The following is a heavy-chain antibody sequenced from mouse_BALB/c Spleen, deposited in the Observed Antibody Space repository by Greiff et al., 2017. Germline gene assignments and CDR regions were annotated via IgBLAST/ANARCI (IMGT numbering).Heavy chain of an antibody. CDR1: GYTFTSYV. CDR2: INPYNDGT. CDR3: AREGYGNYAWFAY. Sequence: EVKLMESGPELVKPGASVKMSCKASGYTFTSYVMHWVKQKPGQGLEWIGYINPYNDGTKYNEKFKGKATLTSDKSSSTAYMELSSLTSEDSAVYYCAREGYGNYAWFAYWGQGTLVTVSA. V-gene: IGHV1-14*01. J-gene: IGHJ3*01. D-gene: IGHD2-10*02.